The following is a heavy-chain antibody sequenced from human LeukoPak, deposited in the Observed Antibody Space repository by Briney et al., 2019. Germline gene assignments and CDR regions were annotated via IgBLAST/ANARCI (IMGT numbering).Heavy chain of an antibody. CDR1: GYTFTSYG. Sequence: ASVKVPCQASGYTFTSYGISWVRQAPGQGLEWMGWISAYNGNTNYAQKLQGRVTMTTDTSTSTAYMELRSLRSDDTAVYYCARDFSDIVVVPAAIPELNWFDPWGQGTLVTVSS. J-gene: IGHJ5*02. CDR3: ARDFSDIVVVPAAIPELNWFDP. CDR2: ISAYNGNT. D-gene: IGHD2-2*01. V-gene: IGHV1-18*01.